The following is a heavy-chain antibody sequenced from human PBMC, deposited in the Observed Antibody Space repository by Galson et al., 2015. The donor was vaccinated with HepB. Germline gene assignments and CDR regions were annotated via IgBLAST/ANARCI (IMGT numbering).Heavy chain of an antibody. J-gene: IGHJ4*02. CDR1: GGTFSSYA. CDR2: IIPIFGTA. D-gene: IGHD4-23*01. V-gene: IGHV1-69*01. CDR3: ARDRAVVTGYFDY. Sequence: SCKASGGTFSSYAISWVRQAPGQGLEWMGGIIPIFGTANYAQKFQGRVTITADESTSTAYMELSSLRSEDTAVYYCARDRAVVTGYFDYWGPGTLVTVSS.